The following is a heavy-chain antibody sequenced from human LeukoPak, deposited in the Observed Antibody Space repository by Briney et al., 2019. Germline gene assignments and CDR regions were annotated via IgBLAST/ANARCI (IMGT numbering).Heavy chain of an antibody. D-gene: IGHD2-15*01. V-gene: IGHV4-59*01. CDR3: ARASKDEVVAPRAFFGYYYMDV. Sequence: PSETLSLTCTVSGGSISSYFWSWIRQPPGKGLEWIAYIYNSGRASYNPSLKSRVTISLDTSKNQFSLKLSSVTAADTAVYYCARASKDEVVAPRAFFGYYYMDVWGKGTTVTVSS. J-gene: IGHJ6*03. CDR1: GGSISSYF. CDR2: IYNSGRA.